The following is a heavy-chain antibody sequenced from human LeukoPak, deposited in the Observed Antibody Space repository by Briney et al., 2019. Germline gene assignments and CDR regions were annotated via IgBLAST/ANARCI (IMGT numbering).Heavy chain of an antibody. D-gene: IGHD1-26*01. CDR3: ARAQLGTPTDC. J-gene: IGHJ4*02. CDR2: IIGSGRTT. V-gene: IGHV3-23*01. CDR1: GFTFRSFA. Sequence: PGGSLRLSCAASGFTFRSFAMSWVRQAPGKGLEWVSGIIGSGRTTFYADSVKGRFTISRDNSKNTLYLEMNSLRAEDTAVYYCARAQLGTPTDCWGQGTLDTVSS.